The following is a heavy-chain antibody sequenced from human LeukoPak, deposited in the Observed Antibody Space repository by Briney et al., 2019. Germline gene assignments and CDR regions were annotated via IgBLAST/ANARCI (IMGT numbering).Heavy chain of an antibody. CDR2: IRSKAYGGTT. J-gene: IGHJ6*02. CDR1: GFTFGDYA. D-gene: IGHD2-15*01. CDR3: TRGAVVRHYYYCMDV. Sequence: GGSLRLSCTASGFTFGDYAMSWVGQAPGKGLEWVGFIRSKAYGGTTEYAASVKGRFTISRDDSKSIAYLQMNSLKTEDTAVYYCTRGAVVRHYYYCMDVWGQGTTVTVSS. V-gene: IGHV3-49*04.